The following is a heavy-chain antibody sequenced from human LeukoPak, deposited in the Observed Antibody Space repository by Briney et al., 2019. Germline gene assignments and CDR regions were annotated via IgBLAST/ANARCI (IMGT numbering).Heavy chain of an antibody. J-gene: IGHJ4*02. CDR1: GFTFSNAW. CDR3: TTSLYDYVWGSYPR. CDR2: IKSKTDGGTT. D-gene: IGHD3-16*01. V-gene: IGHV3-15*01. Sequence: PGGSLRLSCAASGFTFSNAWMSWVRQAPGKGLEWVGRIKSKTDGGTTDYAAPVKGRFTISRDDSKNTLYRQMNSLKTEDTAVYYCTTSLYDYVWGSYPRWGQGTLVTVSS.